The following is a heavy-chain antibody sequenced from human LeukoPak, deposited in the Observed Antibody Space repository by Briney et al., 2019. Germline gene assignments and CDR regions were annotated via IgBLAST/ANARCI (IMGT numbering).Heavy chain of an antibody. CDR2: ISDYNGNT. CDR1: GYTFTSYG. V-gene: IGHV1-18*01. CDR3: ARGRGGRYYNSWFDP. D-gene: IGHD1-26*01. Sequence: ASVKVSCKASGYTFTSYGISWVRQAPGQGREWRVWISDYNGNTNYAQKVQGRVTMTTDTSTSTAYMELRSLRSNDTAVYYCARGRGGRYYNSWFDPWGQGTLVTVSS. J-gene: IGHJ5*02.